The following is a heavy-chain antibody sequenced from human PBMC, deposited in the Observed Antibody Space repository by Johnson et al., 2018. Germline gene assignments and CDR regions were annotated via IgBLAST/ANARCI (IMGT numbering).Heavy chain of an antibody. D-gene: IGHD7-27*01. V-gene: IGHV3-7*01. CDR3: ARPHWEDNI. CDR1: GFTFSSYW. J-gene: IGHJ3*02. Sequence: VQLVESGGGLVQPGGSLRLSCAASGFTFSSYWMSWARQAPGKGLEWVANINQDETKKYYVDSVNGRFTIARDNAKNSLYLQKNSLRAEDTAVYYCARPHWEDNIWGQGTMVTVSS. CDR2: INQDETKK.